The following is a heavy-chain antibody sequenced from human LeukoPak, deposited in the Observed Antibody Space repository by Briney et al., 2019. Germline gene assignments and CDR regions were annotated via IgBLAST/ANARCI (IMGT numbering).Heavy chain of an antibody. D-gene: IGHD6-19*01. V-gene: IGHV4-61*02. CDR2: VYTSGIT. CDR3: ASRPIPVDIFDS. J-gene: IGHJ4*02. Sequence: SETLSLTCIVSGGSISSDSYYWSWIRQPAGKGLEWIGRVYTSGITNYNPSLKSRVTISVDTSKNQLSLKLSSVTAADTAVYYCASRPIPVDIFDSWGQGTLVTVSS. CDR1: GGSISSDSYY.